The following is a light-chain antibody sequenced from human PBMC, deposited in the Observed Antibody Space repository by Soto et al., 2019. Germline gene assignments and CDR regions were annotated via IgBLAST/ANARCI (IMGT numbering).Light chain of an antibody. CDR1: SSDIGDYNY. V-gene: IGLV2-8*01. CDR2: EVT. Sequence: QSALTQPPSASGSPGQSVTFSCTGTSSDIGDYNYVSWYQQHPGKAPKLMIYEVTKRPSGVPDRFSGSKSGNTASLTVSGLQADDEADYYCSSYTSSSTLVFGTGTKVTVL. J-gene: IGLJ1*01. CDR3: SSYTSSSTLV.